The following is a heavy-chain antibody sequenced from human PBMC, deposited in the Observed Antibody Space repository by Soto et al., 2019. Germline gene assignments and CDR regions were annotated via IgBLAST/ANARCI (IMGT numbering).Heavy chain of an antibody. CDR1: GYTFTSYG. Sequence: GASVKVSCKASGYTFTSYGISWVRQAPGQGLEWMGWISAYSGNTNYAQKLQGRVTMTTDTSTSTAYMELRSLRSDDTAVYYCARPYYDFWSGTHYYYYGMDVWGQGTTVTVSS. CDR3: ARPYYDFWSGTHYYYYGMDV. D-gene: IGHD3-3*01. J-gene: IGHJ6*02. CDR2: ISAYSGNT. V-gene: IGHV1-18*01.